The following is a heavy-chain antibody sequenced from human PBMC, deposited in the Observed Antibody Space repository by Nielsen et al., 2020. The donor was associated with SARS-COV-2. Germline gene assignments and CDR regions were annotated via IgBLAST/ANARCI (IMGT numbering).Heavy chain of an antibody. V-gene: IGHV3-66*01. D-gene: IGHD3-3*01. J-gene: IGHJ6*03. CDR2: IFSDGST. Sequence: GGSLRLSCAASGFIVSKNYMNWVRQAPGKGLEWVSVIFSDGSTYYADSVKGRFTISRDTSRNTLFLQMNSLRDEDTGVYYCARDGVGYYYYMDVWGTGTTVTVSS. CDR3: ARDGVGYYYYMDV. CDR1: GFIVSKNY.